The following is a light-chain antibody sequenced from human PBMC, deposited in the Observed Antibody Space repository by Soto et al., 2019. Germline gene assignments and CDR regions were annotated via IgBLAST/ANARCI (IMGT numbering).Light chain of an antibody. Sequence: QSALNQPASVSGSPGQSITISCTGTSSDVGGYNYVSWYQQHPGKAPKLMIYEVSHRPSGVSNRFSGSKSANTASLTISGLQAEDEADYYCSSYTSKNTRVFGGGTKLTVL. CDR1: SSDVGGYNY. J-gene: IGLJ3*02. CDR3: SSYTSKNTRV. CDR2: EVS. V-gene: IGLV2-14*01.